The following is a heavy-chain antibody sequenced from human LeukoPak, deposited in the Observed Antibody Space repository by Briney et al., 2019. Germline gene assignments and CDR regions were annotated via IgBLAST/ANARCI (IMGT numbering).Heavy chain of an antibody. Sequence: GASVTVSCKASGYTFTSYDINWVRQAPGQGLEWMGWMNPNSGNTGYAQKFQGRVTMTRNTSISTAYMELSSLRSEDTAVYYCARGSRYSGYDYEGEYDYWGQGTLVTVSS. CDR2: MNPNSGNT. CDR1: GYTFTSYD. D-gene: IGHD5-12*01. J-gene: IGHJ4*02. CDR3: ARGSRYSGYDYEGEYDY. V-gene: IGHV1-8*01.